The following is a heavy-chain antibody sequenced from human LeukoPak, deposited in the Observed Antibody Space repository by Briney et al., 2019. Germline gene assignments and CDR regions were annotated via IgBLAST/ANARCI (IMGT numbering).Heavy chain of an antibody. CDR2: VYHSGST. CDR1: GVSISSGDYY. Sequence: SETLSLTCTVSGVSISSGDYYWSWIRQPPGKVLEWIGYVYHSGSTYYSPPLRNRVTLSVDTSKNQFSLKPSSVTAADTAVYYCARAHGSPSVRLFDSWGQGTLVTVSS. CDR3: ARAHGSPSVRLFDS. J-gene: IGHJ4*02. D-gene: IGHD3-10*01. V-gene: IGHV4-30-4*01.